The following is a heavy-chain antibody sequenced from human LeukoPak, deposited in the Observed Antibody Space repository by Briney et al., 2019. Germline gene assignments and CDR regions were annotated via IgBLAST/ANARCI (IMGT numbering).Heavy chain of an antibody. CDR1: GFTFSSYW. D-gene: IGHD6-19*01. CDR2: INTDGSST. J-gene: IGHJ6*03. Sequence: GGSLRLSCAASGFTFSSYWMHWVRQAPGKGLVWVSRINTDGSSTSYADSVKGRFTISRDNAKNTLYLQMNSLRAEDTAVYYCARVGSGWYDYYYMDVWGKGTTVTVSS. CDR3: ARVGSGWYDYYYMDV. V-gene: IGHV3-74*01.